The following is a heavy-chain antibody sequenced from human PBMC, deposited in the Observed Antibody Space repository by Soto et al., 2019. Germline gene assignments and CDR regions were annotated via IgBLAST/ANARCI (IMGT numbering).Heavy chain of an antibody. D-gene: IGHD5-18*01. V-gene: IGHV4-30-4*01. CDR3: ARFTPLDKAYGGDV. CDR2: INYTERT. J-gene: IGHJ6*02. Sequence: QMQLQESGPGLVKASQTLSLTCAVSGGSISSSDYSWSWIRQPPGKGLEWLGYINYTERTYYKPSLKSRLTMSLDTPKNPISRKLTSVTAADRAVYFCARFTPLDKAYGGDVWGQGTTVTVSS. CDR1: GGSISSSDYS.